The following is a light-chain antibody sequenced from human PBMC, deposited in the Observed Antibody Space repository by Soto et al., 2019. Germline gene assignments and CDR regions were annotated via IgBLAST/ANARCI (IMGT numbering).Light chain of an antibody. CDR2: CAS. J-gene: IGKJ1*01. V-gene: IGKV4-1*01. CDR1: QSVLYSSNNKND. CDR3: QQYYSTPPT. Sequence: DIVMTQSPDSLSVSLGERATINCKSSQSVLYSSNNKNDLAWYQQKPGQHPKLLIYCASTRESGVPDRFSGSGSGTDFTLTISSLQAEDVAVYYCQQYYSTPPTFGQGTKVEIK.